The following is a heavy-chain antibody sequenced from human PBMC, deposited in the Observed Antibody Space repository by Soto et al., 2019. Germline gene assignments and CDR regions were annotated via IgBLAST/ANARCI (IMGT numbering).Heavy chain of an antibody. CDR2: IIPIFGTA. CDR1: GGTFSSYA. D-gene: IGHD3-22*01. J-gene: IGHJ3*02. V-gene: IGHV1-69*13. CDR3: ARARGSYYYDSSGYYPSPDAFDI. Sequence: GASVKVSCKASGGTFSSYAISWVRQAPGQGLEWMGEIIPIFGTANYAQKLQGRVTITADESTSTAYMELSSLRTEDTAVYYCARARGSYYYDSSGYYPSPDAFDIWGQGTMVTVSS.